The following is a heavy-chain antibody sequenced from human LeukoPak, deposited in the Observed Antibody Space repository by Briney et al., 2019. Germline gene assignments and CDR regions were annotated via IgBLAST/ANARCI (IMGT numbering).Heavy chain of an antibody. J-gene: IGHJ4*02. CDR1: GGSVSIGSYY. Sequence: SETLSLTCTVSGGSVSIGSYYWIWIRQPPGKGLEWYGYIDYSGSTNYNPSLKSRGTISVDTSKNQFSLKLTSVTAADTAVYYCARQGVATAIDYWGQGTLVTVSS. CDR3: ARQGVATAIDY. D-gene: IGHD2-21*02. CDR2: IDYSGST. V-gene: IGHV4-61*01.